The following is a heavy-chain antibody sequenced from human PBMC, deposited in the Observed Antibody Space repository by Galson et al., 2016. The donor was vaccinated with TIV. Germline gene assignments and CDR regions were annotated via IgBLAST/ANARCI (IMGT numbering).Heavy chain of an antibody. D-gene: IGHD1-1*01. CDR3: ARERPGTRGDALDM. CDR2: MTDTGSNI. J-gene: IGHJ3*02. CDR1: GFMFSNFE. V-gene: IGHV3-48*03. Sequence: SLRLSCAASGFMFSNFEMNWVRQAPGKGLEWVSYMTDTGSNIQYADSVKGRFTISRDNAKSSLYLQMNRLRVEDTAVYYCARERPGTRGDALDMWGQGTMVTVSS.